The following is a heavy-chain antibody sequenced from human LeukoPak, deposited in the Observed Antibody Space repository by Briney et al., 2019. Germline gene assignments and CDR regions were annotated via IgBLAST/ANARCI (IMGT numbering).Heavy chain of an antibody. D-gene: IGHD2-15*01. Sequence: PGGSLRLSCAASGFTFSNYWMHWVRQAPGKGLVWVSRINSDGSSTNYADSVKGRFTISRDNAKNTLYLQMNSLRAEDTAVYYCARSYCSGGSCYSGDAFDIWGQGTMVTVSS. CDR2: INSDGSST. J-gene: IGHJ3*02. CDR1: GFTFSNYW. CDR3: ARSYCSGGSCYSGDAFDI. V-gene: IGHV3-74*01.